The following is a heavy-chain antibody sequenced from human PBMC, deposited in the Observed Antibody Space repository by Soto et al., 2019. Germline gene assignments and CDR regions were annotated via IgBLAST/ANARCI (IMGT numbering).Heavy chain of an antibody. V-gene: IGHV1-18*01. CDR3: ARHTTVSPLINELGYCSGDSCGWFDP. D-gene: IGHD2-15*01. CDR2: ISAYNGNT. CDR1: GYTFTSYG. J-gene: IGHJ5*02. Sequence: QVQLVQSGAEVKKPGASVKVSCKASGYTFTSYGISWVRQAPGQGLEWMGWISAYNGNTNYAQKLQGRVTITTDTSTSTAYMELRSLRSDDTAVYYCARHTTVSPLINELGYCSGDSCGWFDPWGKGPLVTVSS.